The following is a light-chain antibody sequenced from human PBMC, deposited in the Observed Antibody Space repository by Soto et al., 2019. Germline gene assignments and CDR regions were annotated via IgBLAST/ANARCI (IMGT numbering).Light chain of an antibody. CDR1: QSVSSNY. CDR3: QQRSTRVT. CDR2: GVS. Sequence: EIVLTQSPGTLSLSPGERATLSCRASQSVSSNYFAWYQQKPGQAPRLLIYGVSSRATGIPDRFSGSGSGTDFTLTISRLEPEDFAVYYCQQRSTRVTFGQGTRLEIK. J-gene: IGKJ5*01. V-gene: IGKV3-20*01.